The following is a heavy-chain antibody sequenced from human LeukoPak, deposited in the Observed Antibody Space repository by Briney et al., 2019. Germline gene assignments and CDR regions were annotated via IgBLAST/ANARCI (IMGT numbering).Heavy chain of an antibody. Sequence: PSETLSLTCTAYGGSISSGGYYWSWIRQHPGKGLEWIGYIYYSGSTNCNPSLKSRVTISVDTSKNQFSLKLSSVTAADTAVYYCARVRSSDDAFDIWGQGTMVTVSS. CDR1: GGSISSGGYY. J-gene: IGHJ3*02. D-gene: IGHD6-6*01. V-gene: IGHV4-61*08. CDR3: ARVRSSDDAFDI. CDR2: IYYSGST.